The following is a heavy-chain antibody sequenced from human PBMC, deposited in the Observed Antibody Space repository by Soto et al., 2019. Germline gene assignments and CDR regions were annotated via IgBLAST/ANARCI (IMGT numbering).Heavy chain of an antibody. Sequence: QVQLEQSGAEVKKPGASVRVSCKISGSTLSEFSMHWVRQAPGKGLEWMGGYVPEDGKTIYAPKFQDRVIMTEDTSTDTAYMELRSLRSEDTAVYFCATGVGWGFIYSLQYWGQGTPVTVSS. CDR2: YVPEDGKT. CDR3: ATGVGWGFIYSLQY. CDR1: GSTLSEFS. V-gene: IGHV1-24*01. J-gene: IGHJ4*02. D-gene: IGHD1-26*01.